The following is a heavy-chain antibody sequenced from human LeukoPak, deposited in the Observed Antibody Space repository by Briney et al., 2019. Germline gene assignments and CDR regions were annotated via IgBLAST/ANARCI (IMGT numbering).Heavy chain of an antibody. CDR2: INWNGGST. CDR3: AGLLSGYYYDY. Sequence: GGSLRLSCAASGFTLDDYGMTWVRQAPGKGLEWVSGINWNGGSTGYADSVKGRFTISRDNAKNSLYLQMNSLRAEDTALYYCAGLLSGYYYDYWGQGTLVTVSS. CDR1: GFTLDDYG. D-gene: IGHD3-22*01. J-gene: IGHJ4*02. V-gene: IGHV3-20*04.